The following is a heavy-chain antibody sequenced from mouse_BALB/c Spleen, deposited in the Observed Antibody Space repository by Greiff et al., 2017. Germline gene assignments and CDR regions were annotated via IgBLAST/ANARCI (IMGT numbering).Heavy chain of an antibody. D-gene: IGHD1-2*01. CDR1: GYSITSDYA. J-gene: IGHJ2*01. CDR3: ASSLLLVDY. Sequence: VQLQQSGPGLVKPSQSLSLTCTVTGYSITSDYAWNWIRQFPGNKLEWMGYISYSGSTSYNPSLKSRISITRDTSKNQFFLQLNSVTTEDTATYYCASSLLLVDYWGQGTTLTVSS. CDR2: ISYSGST. V-gene: IGHV3-2*02.